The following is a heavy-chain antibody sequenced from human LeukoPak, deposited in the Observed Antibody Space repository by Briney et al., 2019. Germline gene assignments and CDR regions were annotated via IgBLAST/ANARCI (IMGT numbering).Heavy chain of an antibody. D-gene: IGHD3-10*01. V-gene: IGHV1-46*01. J-gene: IGHJ6*03. CDR3: ARDRRSLLWFGERYYYMDV. Sequence: ASVKVSCKASGGTFSSYTLNWVRQAPGQGLEWMGIINPSGGSTSYAQKFQGRVTMTRDTSTSTVYMELSSLRSEDTAVYYCARDRRSLLWFGERYYYMDVWGKGTTVTISS. CDR1: GGTFSSYT. CDR2: INPSGGST.